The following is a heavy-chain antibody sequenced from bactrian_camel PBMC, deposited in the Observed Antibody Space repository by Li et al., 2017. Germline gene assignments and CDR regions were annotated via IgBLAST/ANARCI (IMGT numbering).Heavy chain of an antibody. Sequence: HVQLVESGGGSVQAGGSLRVSCVVSGITVRRYCLAWFRQAPGKEREGVAAIDKFGSATYTYSVMGRFTISKDNVENTLYLQMNSLKPEDTAMYYCAADFYNLRLARSYNYWGQRTQVTVS. CDR3: AADFYNLRLARSYNY. CDR2: IDKFGSA. D-gene: IGHD1*01. CDR1: GITVRRYC. J-gene: IGHJ4*01. V-gene: IGHV3S53*01.